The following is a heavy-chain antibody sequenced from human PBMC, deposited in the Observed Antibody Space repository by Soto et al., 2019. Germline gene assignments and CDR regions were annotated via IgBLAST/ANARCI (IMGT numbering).Heavy chain of an antibody. V-gene: IGHV4-34*01. J-gene: IGHJ6*02. CDR2: INHSGST. CDR3: AWGLLWFGESSKYYGMDV. Sequence: SETLSLTCAVYGGSFSGYYWSWIRQPPGKGLEWIGEINHSGSTNYNPSLKSRVTISVDTSKNQFSLKLSSVTAADTAVYYCAWGLLWFGESSKYYGMDVWGQGTTVT. D-gene: IGHD3-10*01. CDR1: GGSFSGYY.